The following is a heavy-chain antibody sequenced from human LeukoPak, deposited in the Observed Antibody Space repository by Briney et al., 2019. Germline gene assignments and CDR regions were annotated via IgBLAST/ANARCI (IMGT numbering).Heavy chain of an antibody. CDR1: GGSISSSGYS. CDR3: ARSEINDYFKY. J-gene: IGHJ4*02. Sequence: SQTLSLTCPFSGGSISSSGYSWSWIRQPPGKGLEWIGYIYYSGSTYYNPSLKSRVTISVDTSKNQVSLKLTSVSAADTAVYYCARSEINDYFKYWGPGILVTVST. D-gene: IGHD3-16*01. CDR2: IYYSGST. V-gene: IGHV4-30-4*07.